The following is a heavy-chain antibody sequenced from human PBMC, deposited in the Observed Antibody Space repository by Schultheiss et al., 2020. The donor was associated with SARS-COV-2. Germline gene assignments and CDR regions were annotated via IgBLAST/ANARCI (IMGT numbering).Heavy chain of an antibody. V-gene: IGHV3-21*01. J-gene: IGHJ2*01. D-gene: IGHD3-22*01. CDR3: ARDSFHYYDSSGYSPWYFDL. CDR1: GFTFSSYS. Sequence: GGSLRLSCAASGFTFSSYSMNWVRQAPGKGLEWVSSISSSSSYIYYADSVKGRFTISRDNAKNSLYLQMNSLRAEDTAVYYCARDSFHYYDSSGYSPWYFDLWGRGTLVTVSS. CDR2: ISSSSSYI.